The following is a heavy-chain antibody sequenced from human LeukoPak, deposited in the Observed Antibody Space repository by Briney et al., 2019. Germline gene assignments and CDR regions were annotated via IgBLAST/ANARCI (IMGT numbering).Heavy chain of an antibody. J-gene: IGHJ5*02. CDR2: ISSSSSTI. V-gene: IGHV3-48*04. CDR1: GFTFSSYS. Sequence: GGSLRLSCAASGFTFSSYSMNWVRQAPGKGLEWVSYISSSSSTIYYADSVKGRFTISRDNAKNSLYLQMNSLRAEDTAVYYCARAPTYCSSTSCYPSRFDPWGQGTLVTVSS. D-gene: IGHD2-2*01. CDR3: ARAPTYCSSTSCYPSRFDP.